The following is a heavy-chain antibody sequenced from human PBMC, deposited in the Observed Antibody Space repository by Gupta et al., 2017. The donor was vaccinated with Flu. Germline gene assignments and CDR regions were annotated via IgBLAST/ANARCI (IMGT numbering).Heavy chain of an antibody. CDR2: IKSKSEGETI. Sequence: MNWVRQAPGKGLEWVGRIKSKSEGETIDYAAPVKGRFTISKDASMGTLYLRMDRLKTEDTAVYYCTTPRYCTSTSCGSIDYWGQGTLVTVSS. CDR3: TTPRYCTSTSCGSIDY. V-gene: IGHV3-15*01. J-gene: IGHJ4*02. D-gene: IGHD2-2*01.